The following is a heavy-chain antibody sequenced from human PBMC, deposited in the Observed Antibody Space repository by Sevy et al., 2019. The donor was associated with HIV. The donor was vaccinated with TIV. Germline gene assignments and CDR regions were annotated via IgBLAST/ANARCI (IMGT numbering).Heavy chain of an antibody. CDR1: GFTLTNEF. J-gene: IGHJ6*02. CDR3: ARVGYCRGGTCFSGFYYAMDI. V-gene: IGHV3-53*01. D-gene: IGHD2-15*01. Sequence: GGSLRLSCAVSGFTLTNEFFSWVRQAPGKGLEWVAVAYSGGATYYADSVKGRFTISRDKSKSTLYLQMKSLRAEDTAVYYCARVGYCRGGTCFSGFYYAMDIWGQGTTVTVSS. CDR2: AYSGGAT.